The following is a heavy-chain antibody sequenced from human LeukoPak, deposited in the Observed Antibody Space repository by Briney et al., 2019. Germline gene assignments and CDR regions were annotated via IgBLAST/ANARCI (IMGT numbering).Heavy chain of an antibody. CDR3: ATSLDTAGGPY. V-gene: IGHV3-7*01. D-gene: IGHD5-18*01. CDR1: GFTFTTYW. J-gene: IGHJ4*02. CDR2: IKKDGSAT. Sequence: GGSLRLSCAASGFTFTTYWMTWVRQAPGKGLEWVANIKKDGSATYYAASMKGRFTISRDNAKNSLYLQMNSLRADDTAVYYCATSLDTAGGPYWGQGTLVTVSS.